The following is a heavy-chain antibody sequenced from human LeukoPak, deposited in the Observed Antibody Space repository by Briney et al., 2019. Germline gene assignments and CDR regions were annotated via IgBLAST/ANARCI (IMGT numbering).Heavy chain of an antibody. V-gene: IGHV1-8*01. J-gene: IGHJ6*03. CDR1: GYTFTNYD. D-gene: IGHD3-10*01. CDR2: MNPNSGNT. CDR3: ARDRYYYGSGSYYKYDYYYYYMDV. Sequence: ASVKVSCKASGYTFTNYDINWVRQATGQGLEWMGWMNPNSGNTGYAQKFQGRVTMTRNTSISTAYMELNSLTSEDTAVYYCARDRYYYGSGSYYKYDYYYYYMDVWGKGTTVTISS.